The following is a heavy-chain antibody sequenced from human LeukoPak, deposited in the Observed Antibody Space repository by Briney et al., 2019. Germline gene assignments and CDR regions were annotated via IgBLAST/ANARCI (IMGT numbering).Heavy chain of an antibody. CDR2: ISGSGDNT. Sequence: QPGGSLRLSCAASGFSFSRYAMSGVRHAPGKGLEWVSSISGSGDNTYSAESVKGRFTFSRDNSKNTLFLQMNSLRAEDTAVFYCAKRSGYTTGWLFDFWGQGTLVTVSS. CDR1: GFSFSRYA. V-gene: IGHV3-23*01. D-gene: IGHD6-19*01. J-gene: IGHJ4*02. CDR3: AKRSGYTTGWLFDF.